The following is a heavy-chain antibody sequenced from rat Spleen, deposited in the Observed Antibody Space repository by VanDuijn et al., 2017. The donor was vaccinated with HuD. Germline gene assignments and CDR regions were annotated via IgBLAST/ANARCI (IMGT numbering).Heavy chain of an antibody. J-gene: IGHJ2*01. CDR1: GFSLITNG. V-gene: IGHV2S12*01. Sequence: QVQLKESGPGLVQPSQTLSLTCTVSGFSLITNGVSWVRQPPGKGLEWIAAISGGGSTYYNSVLKSRLSISRDTSKSQVFLKMNSLPTEDTATYFCTSDPITTRDYFDSWRQGVMVTVSS. CDR2: ISGGGST. D-gene: IGHD1-1*01. CDR3: TSDPITTRDYFDS.